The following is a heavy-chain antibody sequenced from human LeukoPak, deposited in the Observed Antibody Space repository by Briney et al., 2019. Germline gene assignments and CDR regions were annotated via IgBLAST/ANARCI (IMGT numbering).Heavy chain of an antibody. Sequence: GGSLRLSCAATGSTFRKHWMSWVRQTVGKGRECVAKIREDGNEKHYVDSVKGRFTISRDNAKNSLFLQMNNLKVDDTAVYYCVRDYRGGWNDYWGQGTLVTVSS. CDR3: VRDYRGGWNDY. D-gene: IGHD1-26*01. J-gene: IGHJ4*02. CDR1: GSTFRKHW. V-gene: IGHV3-7*01. CDR2: IREDGNEK.